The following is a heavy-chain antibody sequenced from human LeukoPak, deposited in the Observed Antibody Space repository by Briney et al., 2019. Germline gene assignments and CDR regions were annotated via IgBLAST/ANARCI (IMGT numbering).Heavy chain of an antibody. D-gene: IGHD4-17*01. CDR3: ARDRTTVTTGYYGMDV. J-gene: IGHJ6*02. CDR2: INPNSGGT. V-gene: IGHV1-2*02. Sequence: ASVKVCCKASGYTFTGYYMHWVRQAPGQGLEWMGWINPNSGGTNYAQKFQGRVTLTRDTSIITAYMELTRLRSDDTAMYYCARDRTTVTTGYYGMDVWGQGTTVTVSS. CDR1: GYTFTGYY.